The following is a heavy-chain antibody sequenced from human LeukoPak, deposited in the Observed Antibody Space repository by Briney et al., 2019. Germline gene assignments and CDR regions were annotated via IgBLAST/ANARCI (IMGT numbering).Heavy chain of an antibody. CDR2: ISGSGGST. CDR1: GFTFNSYA. J-gene: IGHJ6*03. D-gene: IGHD6-13*01. V-gene: IGHV3-23*01. CDR3: AKSAAARYYYYYYMDV. Sequence: GGSLRLSCAASGFTFNSYAMSWVRQAPGKGLEWVSAISGSGGSTYYADSVKGRFTISRDNSKNTLYLQMNSLRAEDTAVYYCAKSAAARYYYYYYMDVWGKGTTVTVSS.